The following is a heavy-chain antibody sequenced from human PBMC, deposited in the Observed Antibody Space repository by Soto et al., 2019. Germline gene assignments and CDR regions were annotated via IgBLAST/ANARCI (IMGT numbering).Heavy chain of an antibody. CDR1: GFTFSSYG. CDR2: IWYDGSNK. V-gene: IGHV3-33*01. J-gene: IGHJ6*02. Sequence: PGGSLRLSCAASGFTFSSYGMHWVRQAPGKGLEWVAVIWYDGSNKYYADSVKGRFTISRDNSKNTLYLQMNSMRAEDTAVYYCARDFRGFDARFLEWLSPNYGMDVWGQGTTVTVSS. CDR3: ARDFRGFDARFLEWLSPNYGMDV. D-gene: IGHD3-3*01.